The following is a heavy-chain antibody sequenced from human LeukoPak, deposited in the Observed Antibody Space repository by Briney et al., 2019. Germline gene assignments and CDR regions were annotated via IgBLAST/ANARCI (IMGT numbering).Heavy chain of an antibody. V-gene: IGHV4-59*11. CDR1: GASISSHY. CDR2: IDKGGSP. CDR3: ARDLGRVANDYYFDS. D-gene: IGHD4/OR15-4a*01. J-gene: IGHJ4*02. Sequence: PSETLSLTCTISGASISSHYWSWIRQPPGKELERIGYIDKGGSPKYSPSLRSRVTISVVTSKNQFSLKLNSVTAADTAVYYCARDLGRVANDYYFDSWGQGTLVTVSS.